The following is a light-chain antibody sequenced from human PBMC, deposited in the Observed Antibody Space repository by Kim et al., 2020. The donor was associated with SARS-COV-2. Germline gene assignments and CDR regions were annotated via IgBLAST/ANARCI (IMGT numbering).Light chain of an antibody. CDR2: NNN. V-gene: IGLV1-44*01. J-gene: IGLJ2*01. CDR1: GPKTGKTT. Sequence: GQRVTISCSGSGPKTGKTTVNWDQHFPGTAPKLFISNNNQRPSGVPDRFSGSKSGTSASLAISGLQSEDEADYYCAAWDDSLKAVIFGGGTQLTVL. CDR3: AAWDDSLKAVI.